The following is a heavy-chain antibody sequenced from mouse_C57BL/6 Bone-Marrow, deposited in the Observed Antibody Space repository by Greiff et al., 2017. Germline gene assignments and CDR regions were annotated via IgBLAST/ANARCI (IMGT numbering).Heavy chain of an antibody. CDR2: IYPGDGDT. CDR1: GYAFSSSW. CDR3: ARYDGYLYYYAMDY. D-gene: IGHD2-3*01. J-gene: IGHJ4*01. V-gene: IGHV1-82*01. Sequence: QVQLQQSGPELVKPGASVKISRKASGYAFSSSWMNWVKQRPGKGLEWIGRIYPGDGDTNFNGKFKGKATLTADKSSSTAYMQLSSLTSEDSAVYFCARYDGYLYYYAMDYWGQGTSVTVSS.